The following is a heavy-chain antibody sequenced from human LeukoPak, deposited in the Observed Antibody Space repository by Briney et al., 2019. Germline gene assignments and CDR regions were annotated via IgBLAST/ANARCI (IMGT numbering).Heavy chain of an antibody. J-gene: IGHJ4*02. V-gene: IGHV4-34*01. Sequence: NHSASTNYNPSLKSRVTISVDTSKNQFSLKLSSVTAADTAVYYCARGYSGSYGSGYYFDYWGQGTLVT. D-gene: IGHD1-26*01. CDR2: NHSAST. CDR3: ARGYSGSYGSGYYFDY.